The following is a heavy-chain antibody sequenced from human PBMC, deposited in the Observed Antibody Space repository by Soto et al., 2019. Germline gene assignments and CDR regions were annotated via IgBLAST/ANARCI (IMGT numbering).Heavy chain of an antibody. CDR3: ARLPYYYARSGPIDRIDY. D-gene: IGHD3-22*01. J-gene: IGHJ4*02. Sequence: NPSETLSLTCIVSGGSISSSSSYWGWIRQPPGKGLEWIGSINYSGSTYYNPSLKSRVTISVDTSKNQFSLNLCSVTAADTAVYYCARLPYYYARSGPIDRIDYWGQGTLVTVSS. V-gene: IGHV4-39*01. CDR1: GGSISSSSSY. CDR2: INYSGST.